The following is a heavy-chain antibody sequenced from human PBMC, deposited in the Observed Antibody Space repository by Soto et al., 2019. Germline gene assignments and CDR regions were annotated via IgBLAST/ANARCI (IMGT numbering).Heavy chain of an antibody. CDR2: ISGSGGST. Sequence: PGGSLRLSCAASGFTLSSYAMSWVRQAPGKGLEWVSAISGSGGSTYYADSVKGRFTISRDNSKNTLYLQMNSLRAEDTAVYYCAKDKYSYGLGWFDPWGQGTLVTVSS. V-gene: IGHV3-23*01. D-gene: IGHD5-18*01. CDR1: GFTLSSYA. CDR3: AKDKYSYGLGWFDP. J-gene: IGHJ5*02.